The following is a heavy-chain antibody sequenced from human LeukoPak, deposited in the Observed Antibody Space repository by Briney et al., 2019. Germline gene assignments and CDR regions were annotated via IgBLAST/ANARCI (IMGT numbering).Heavy chain of an antibody. CDR2: LYYSGKD. V-gene: IGHV4-39*01. Sequence: SETLSLTCTVSGGSITSSNYYWGWIRQPPGTGLEWIGSLYYSGKDYYNPSLKSRVTISVDTSKNQFSLKMRSVTAADTAVYYCVRRSGGGYCTSGVCLVDYWGQGTLVTVSS. D-gene: IGHD2-8*01. J-gene: IGHJ4*02. CDR1: GGSITSSNYY. CDR3: VRRSGGGYCTSGVCLVDY.